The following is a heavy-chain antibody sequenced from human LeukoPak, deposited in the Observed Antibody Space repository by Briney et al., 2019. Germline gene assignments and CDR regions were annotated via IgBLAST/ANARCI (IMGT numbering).Heavy chain of an antibody. Sequence: SETLSLTCTVSGYSISSRYYWGWIRQPPGKGLEWIGSIYHSGSTYYNPSLKSRVTISVDTSKNLFSLKLSSVTAADTAVYYCARGGLPYYYDRSGYYHYMDVWGKGTTVTVSS. D-gene: IGHD3-22*01. CDR1: GYSISSRYY. CDR3: ARGGLPYYYDRSGYYHYMDV. V-gene: IGHV4-38-2*02. CDR2: IYHSGST. J-gene: IGHJ6*03.